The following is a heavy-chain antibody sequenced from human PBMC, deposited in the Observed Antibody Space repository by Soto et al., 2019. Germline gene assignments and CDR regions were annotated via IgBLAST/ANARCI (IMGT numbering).Heavy chain of an antibody. CDR1: GFNSSNHW. CDR3: ARESGDWPLNWFDP. V-gene: IGHV3-74*01. Sequence: GSLRLSCAASGFNSSNHWMHWVRQRPAEGLVWVSRITSDGKSKAYAESVKGRFAISRDNAKNTLYLQMNGLTAEDTAVYYCARESGDWPLNWFDPWGQGTLVTVSS. D-gene: IGHD2-21*02. CDR2: ITSDGKSK. J-gene: IGHJ5*02.